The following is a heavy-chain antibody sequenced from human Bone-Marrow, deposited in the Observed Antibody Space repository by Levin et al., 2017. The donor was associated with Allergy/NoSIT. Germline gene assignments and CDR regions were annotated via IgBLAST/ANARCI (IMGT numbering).Heavy chain of an antibody. V-gene: IGHV4-39*01. CDR3: ARIEFEGSGSYYFKY. Sequence: PSETLSLTCTVSGGSISSSSYYWGWIRRPPGKGLEWIGSIYYSGSTYYNPSLKSRVTISVDTSKNQFFLKLNSVTAADTAVYYCARIEFEGSGSYYFKYWGQGTLVTVSS. D-gene: IGHD3-10*01. J-gene: IGHJ4*02. CDR2: IYYSGST. CDR1: GGSISSSSYY.